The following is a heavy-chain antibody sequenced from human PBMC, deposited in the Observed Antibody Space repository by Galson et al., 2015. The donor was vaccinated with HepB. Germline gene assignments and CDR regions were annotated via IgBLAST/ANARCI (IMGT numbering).Heavy chain of an antibody. CDR1: GGSISSYY. CDR3: ASGTYYYDSNPAY. Sequence: ETLSLTCTVSGGSISSYYWSWIRQPPGRGLEWIGYIYYSGSTNYNPSLKSRVTISIDTSKNQFSLKLNSVTAADTAVYYCASGTYYYDSNPAYWGQGTLVTVSS. CDR2: IYYSGST. J-gene: IGHJ4*02. V-gene: IGHV4-59*01. D-gene: IGHD3-22*01.